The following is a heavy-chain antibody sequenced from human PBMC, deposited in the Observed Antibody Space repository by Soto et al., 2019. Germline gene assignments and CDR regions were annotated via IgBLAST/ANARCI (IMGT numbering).Heavy chain of an antibody. CDR2: IYRTGST. J-gene: IGHJ4*02. D-gene: IGHD1-7*01. V-gene: IGHV4-4*02. CDR3: ASRDPGTSVDY. CDR1: GGSFTSNNW. Sequence: QVQLQESGPGLVKPSGTLSLTCAVSGGSFTSNNWWTWVRQPPGQGLEWIGEIYRTGSTNYNPSLKSRVTISLYKSENQFSLKVTSLTAAYTAVYYCASRDPGTSVDYWGQGTLVTVSS.